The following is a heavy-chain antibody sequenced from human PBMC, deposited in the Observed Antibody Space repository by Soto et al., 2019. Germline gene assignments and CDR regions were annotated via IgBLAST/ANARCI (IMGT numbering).Heavy chain of an antibody. D-gene: IGHD6-13*01. CDR2: INHSGST. CDR1: GGSFSGYY. Sequence: QVQLQQWGAGLLKPSETLSLTCAVYGGSFSGYYWSWIRQPPGKGLEWIGEINHSGSTNYNPSLKSRVTISVDTSKNQFSLKLSSVTAADTAVYYCASGIAAAGGDYWGQGTLVTVSS. V-gene: IGHV4-34*01. J-gene: IGHJ4*02. CDR3: ASGIAAAGGDY.